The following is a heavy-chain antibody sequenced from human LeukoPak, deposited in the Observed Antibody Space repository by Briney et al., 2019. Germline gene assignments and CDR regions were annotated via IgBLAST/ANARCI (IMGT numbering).Heavy chain of an antibody. Sequence: GGSLRLSCAASGFTFSSYAMSWVRQAPGKGLEWVSAISGSGGSTYYADSVKGRFTISRDNSKNTLYLHMDRLRADDTAVYYCARDRGRRGITMRSDAFDIWGQGTMVTVSS. D-gene: IGHD3-22*01. CDR1: GFTFSSYA. V-gene: IGHV3-23*01. CDR2: ISGSGGST. CDR3: ARDRGRRGITMRSDAFDI. J-gene: IGHJ3*02.